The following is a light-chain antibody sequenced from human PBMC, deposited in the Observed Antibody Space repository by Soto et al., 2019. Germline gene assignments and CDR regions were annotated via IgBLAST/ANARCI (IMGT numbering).Light chain of an antibody. CDR3: CSYAGSYILL. CDR2: DVS. V-gene: IGLV2-11*01. CDR1: SSDVGTYNY. Sequence: QSALTQPRSVSGSPKQSVTISCTGTSSDVGTYNYVSWFQQHPGKAPKLMISDVSKRPSGVPDRFSGSKSGNTASLTISGLQDEDEADYYCCSYAGSYILLFGGGTQLTVL. J-gene: IGLJ2*01.